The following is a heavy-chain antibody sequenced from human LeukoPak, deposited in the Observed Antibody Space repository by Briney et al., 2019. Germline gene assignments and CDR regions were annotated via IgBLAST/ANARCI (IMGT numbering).Heavy chain of an antibody. D-gene: IGHD3-10*01. CDR3: ARVLRFGESIYGMDV. J-gene: IGHJ6*02. V-gene: IGHV4-39*07. Sequence: PSETLSLTCTVSGGSFSSSSYSWGWIRQPPGKGLEWIGSIYYSGSTYYNPSLKSRVTISVDKSKNQFSLKLSSVTAADTAVYYCARVLRFGESIYGMDVWGQGTTVTVSS. CDR1: GGSFSSSSYS. CDR2: IYYSGST.